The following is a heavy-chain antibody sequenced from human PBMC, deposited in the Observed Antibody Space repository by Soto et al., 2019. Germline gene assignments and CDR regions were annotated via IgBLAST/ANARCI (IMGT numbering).Heavy chain of an antibody. J-gene: IGHJ6*02. CDR1: GGSISSGGYS. V-gene: IGHV4-30-2*01. CDR2: IYHSGST. D-gene: IGHD3-10*01. CDR3: ARGGVYYGSGIVGAPNTYGMDV. Sequence: PSETLSLTCAVSGGSISSGGYSWSLIRQPPGKGLEWIGYIYHSGSTYYNPSLKSRVTISVDRPKNQFSLKLSSVTAADTAVYYCARGGVYYGSGIVGAPNTYGMDVWGQGTTVTVSS.